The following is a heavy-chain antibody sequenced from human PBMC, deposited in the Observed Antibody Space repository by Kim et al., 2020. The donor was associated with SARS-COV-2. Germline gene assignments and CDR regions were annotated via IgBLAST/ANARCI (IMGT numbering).Heavy chain of an antibody. J-gene: IGHJ4*02. Sequence: GGSLRLSCAASGFTFSSYAMSWVRQAPGKGLEWVSAISGSGGNTNYADSVKGRFTISRDNSKTTLYLQMNSLRAEDTAVYYCAKEPKLGYYFDYWGQGTLVTVSS. CDR2: ISGSGGNT. CDR1: GFTFSSYA. CDR3: AKEPKLGYYFDY. V-gene: IGHV3-23*01. D-gene: IGHD6-13*01.